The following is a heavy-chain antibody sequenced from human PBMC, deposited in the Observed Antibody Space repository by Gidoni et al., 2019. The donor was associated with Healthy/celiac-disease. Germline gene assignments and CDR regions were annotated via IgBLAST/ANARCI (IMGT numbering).Heavy chain of an antibody. J-gene: IGHJ3*02. CDR2: IYSGGST. D-gene: IGHD6-19*01. CDR3: ARDSPSSSGWNLDAFDI. V-gene: IGHV3-53*01. CDR1: GFTVSSNY. Sequence: EVQLVESGGGLIQSGGSLRLSCAASGFTVSSNYMSWVRQAPGKGLEWVSVIYSGGSTYYADSVKGRFTISRDNSKNTLYLQMNSLRAEDTAVYYCARDSPSSSGWNLDAFDIWGQGTMVTVSS.